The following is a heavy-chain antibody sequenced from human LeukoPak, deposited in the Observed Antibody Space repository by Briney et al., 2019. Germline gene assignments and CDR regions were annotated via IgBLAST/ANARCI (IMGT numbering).Heavy chain of an antibody. CDR3: VRDGYSGYDPNFDY. CDR2: IYHSGSSAST. Sequence: TSETLSLTCSVSGYSVRSNYYWGWIRQPPGKGLEWIGSIYHSGSSASTYYNPSLKSRVTLSIDTSKNQFYLNLTSVTAADTAVYHCVRDGYSGYDPNFDYWGQGTLVTVSS. CDR1: GYSVRSNYY. V-gene: IGHV4-38-2*02. J-gene: IGHJ4*02. D-gene: IGHD5-12*01.